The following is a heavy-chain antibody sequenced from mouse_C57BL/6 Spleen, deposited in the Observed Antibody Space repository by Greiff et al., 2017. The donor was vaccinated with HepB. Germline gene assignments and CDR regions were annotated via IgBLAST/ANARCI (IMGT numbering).Heavy chain of an antibody. D-gene: IGHD1-1*01. CDR2: IHPNSGST. CDR3: AREDYGSFAYYAMDY. J-gene: IGHJ4*01. V-gene: IGHV1-64*01. Sequence: QVQLQQPGAELVKPGASVKLSCKASGYTFTSYWMHWVKQRPGQGLEWIGMIHPNSGSTNYNEKFKSKATLTVDKSSSTAYMQLSSLTSEDSAVYYCAREDYGSFAYYAMDYWGQGTSVTVSS. CDR1: GYTFTSYW.